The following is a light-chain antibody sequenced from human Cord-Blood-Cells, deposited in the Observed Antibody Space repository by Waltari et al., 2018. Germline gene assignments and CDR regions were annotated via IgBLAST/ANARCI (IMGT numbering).Light chain of an antibody. Sequence: EIVMPQSPATLSVSQGERATLSCRASQSVSSNLAWYQQKPGQAPWLLIYGASTRATGIPARFSGSGSGTEFTLTISSLLSEDFAVYYCQQYNNWPPRITFGPGTKVDIK. CDR3: QQYNNWPPRIT. J-gene: IGKJ3*01. CDR1: QSVSSN. V-gene: IGKV3-15*01. CDR2: GAS.